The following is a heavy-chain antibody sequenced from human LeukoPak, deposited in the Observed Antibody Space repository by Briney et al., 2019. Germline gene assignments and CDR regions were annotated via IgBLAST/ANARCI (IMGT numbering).Heavy chain of an antibody. CDR2: ISAYNGNT. CDR1: GYTFTSYG. J-gene: IGHJ5*02. D-gene: IGHD4-17*01. Sequence: ASVKVSCKASGYTFTSYGISWVRQAPGQGLEGMGWISAYNGNTDYAQKLQGRVTVTTDTSTSTAYMELRSLRSDDTAVYYCARASPTDSNWFDPWGQGTLVTVSS. V-gene: IGHV1-18*01. CDR3: ARASPTDSNWFDP.